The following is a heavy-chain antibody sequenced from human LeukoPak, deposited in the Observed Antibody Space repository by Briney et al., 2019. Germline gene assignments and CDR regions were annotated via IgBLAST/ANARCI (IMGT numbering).Heavy chain of an antibody. CDR3: ARQIAAAGAAVFDF. D-gene: IGHD6-13*01. Sequence: SETLSLTCAVSGGSISSSYWSWIRQPAGKGLEWIGRIYSTGSTNYNPSLKSRVTMSVDTSKNQFSLRLRSVTAAGTAVYYCARQIAAAGAAVFDFWGQGAVVTVSS. CDR1: GGSISSSY. J-gene: IGHJ4*02. CDR2: IYSTGST. V-gene: IGHV4-4*07.